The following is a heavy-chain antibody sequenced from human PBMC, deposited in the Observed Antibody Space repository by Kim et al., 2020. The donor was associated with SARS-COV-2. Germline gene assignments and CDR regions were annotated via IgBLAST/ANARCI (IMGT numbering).Heavy chain of an antibody. CDR2: ISYDGSNK. J-gene: IGHJ6*02. D-gene: IGHD3-3*01. CDR1: GFTFSSYG. CDR3: AKEPQHHLRFLEWLPDFYYGMDV. V-gene: IGHV3-30*18. Sequence: GGSLRLSCAASGFTFSSYGMHWVRQAPGKGLEWVAVISYDGSNKYYADSVKGRFTISRDNSKNTLYLQMNSLRAEDTAVYYCAKEPQHHLRFLEWLPDFYYGMDVRGAGTPFTLSS.